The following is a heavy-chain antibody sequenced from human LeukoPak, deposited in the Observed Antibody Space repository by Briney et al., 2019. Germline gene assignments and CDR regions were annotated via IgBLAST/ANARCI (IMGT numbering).Heavy chain of an antibody. CDR3: ARPRNWGSREGFDY. J-gene: IGHJ4*02. D-gene: IGHD7-27*01. CDR1: GFTFSSYN. Sequence: GSLRLSCAASGFTFSSYNMNWVRQAPGKGLEWVSYISSLSRTIYYADSVKGRFTISRDNAKSSLYLQMNSLRAEDTAVYYCARPRNWGSREGFDYWGQGTLVTVSS. CDR2: ISSLSRTI. V-gene: IGHV3-48*01.